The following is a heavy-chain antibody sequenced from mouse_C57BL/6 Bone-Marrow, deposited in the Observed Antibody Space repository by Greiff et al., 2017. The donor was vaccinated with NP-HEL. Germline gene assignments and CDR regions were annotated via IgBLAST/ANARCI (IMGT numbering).Heavy chain of an antibody. CDR3: ATPYSPYYFDY. D-gene: IGHD2-10*01. J-gene: IGHJ2*01. V-gene: IGHV1-82*01. CDR2: IYPGDGDT. CDR1: GYAFSSSW. Sequence: VQLQQSGPELVKPGASVKISCKASGYAFSSSWMNWVKQRPGKGLEWIGRIYPGDGDTNYNGKFKGKATLTADKSSSTAYMQLSSLTSEDSAVYFCATPYSPYYFDYWGQGTTLTVSS.